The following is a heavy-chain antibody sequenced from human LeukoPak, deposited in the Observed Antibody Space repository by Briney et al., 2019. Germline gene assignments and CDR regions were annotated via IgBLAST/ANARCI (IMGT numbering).Heavy chain of an antibody. CDR3: ASAHRYYYYMDV. CDR1: GGFISSGSYY. V-gene: IGHV4-61*02. Sequence: SETLSLTCTVSGGFISSGSYYWSWIRQPAGKGLEWIGRIYTSGSTNYNPSLKSRVTISVDTSKNQFSLKLSSVTAADTAVYYCASAHRYYYYMDVWGKGTTVTVSS. CDR2: IYTSGST. J-gene: IGHJ6*03.